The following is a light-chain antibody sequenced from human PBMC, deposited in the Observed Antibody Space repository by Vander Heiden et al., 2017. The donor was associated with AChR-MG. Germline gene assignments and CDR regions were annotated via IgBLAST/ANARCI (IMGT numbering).Light chain of an antibody. CDR3: SSYTSSSVV. Sequence: QSALTQPPSVSGSPGQSGTISCTGTSDYVGYYNRLSWYQQPPGTAPNLMIYEVSDRPSVVPDRFSGSKSGNTASLTISGLQAEDEADYYCSSYTSSSVVFGGGTKLTVL. CDR2: EVS. V-gene: IGLV2-18*02. CDR1: SDYVGYYNR. J-gene: IGLJ3*02.